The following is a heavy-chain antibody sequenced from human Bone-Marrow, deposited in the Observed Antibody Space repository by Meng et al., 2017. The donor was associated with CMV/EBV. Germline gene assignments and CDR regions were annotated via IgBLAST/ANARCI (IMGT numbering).Heavy chain of an antibody. CDR3: ARVSGWGFDP. Sequence: GSLRLSCTVSGVSVTSSFWNWIRQPPGKGLEWIGYIYYSGSTNYNPSLKSRVTISVDTSKNQFSLKLSSVTAADTAVYYCARVSGWGFDPWGRGTLVTVSS. CDR2: IYYSGST. CDR1: GVSVTSSF. D-gene: IGHD1-26*01. J-gene: IGHJ5*02. V-gene: IGHV4-59*02.